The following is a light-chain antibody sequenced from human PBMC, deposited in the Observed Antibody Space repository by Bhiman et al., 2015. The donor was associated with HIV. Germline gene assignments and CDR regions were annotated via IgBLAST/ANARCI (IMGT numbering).Light chain of an antibody. CDR3: SSLTSSLTYV. CDR2: DVN. J-gene: IGLJ1*01. V-gene: IGLV2-14*03. Sequence: QSALTQPASVSGSPGQSVTISCTGTSSDVGVFNYVSWYQQHPGKAPRLIIYDVNERPSGVSNRFSGSKSGNTASLTISGLQAEDEADYYCSSLTSSLTYVFGTGTNVTVL. CDR1: SSDVGVFNY.